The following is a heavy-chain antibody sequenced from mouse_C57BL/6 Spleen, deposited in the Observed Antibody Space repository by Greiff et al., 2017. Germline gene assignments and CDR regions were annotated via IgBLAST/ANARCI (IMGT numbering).Heavy chain of an antibody. CDR2: IDPENGDT. J-gene: IGHJ3*01. CDR3: TTRDSAWFAY. V-gene: IGHV14-4*01. Sequence: VHVKQSGAELVRPGASVKLSCTASGFNIKDDYMHWVKQRPEQGLEWIGWIDPENGDTEYASKFQGKATITADPSSNTAYLQLSSLTSEDTAVYYCTTRDSAWFAYWGQGTLVTVSA. CDR1: GFNIKDDY. D-gene: IGHD3-3*01.